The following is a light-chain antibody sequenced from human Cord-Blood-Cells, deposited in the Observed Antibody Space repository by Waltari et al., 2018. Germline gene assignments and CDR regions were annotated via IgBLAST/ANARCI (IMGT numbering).Light chain of an antibody. J-gene: IGKJ4*01. Sequence: DIQMTQSPSSLSASVGDXXTITCRASQSISSYLNWYQQKPGKAPKLLIYAASSLQSGVPSRFSGSGSGTDFTLTISSLQPEDFATYYCQQSYSTPLTFGGGTKVEIK. CDR3: QQSYSTPLT. CDR2: AAS. CDR1: QSISSY. V-gene: IGKV1-39*01.